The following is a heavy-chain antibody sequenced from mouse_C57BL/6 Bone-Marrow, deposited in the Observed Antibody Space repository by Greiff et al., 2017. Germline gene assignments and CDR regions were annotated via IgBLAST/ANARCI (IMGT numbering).Heavy chain of an antibody. CDR1: GFNIKDDY. CDR3: TTWAMVTEGFAY. J-gene: IGHJ3*01. Sequence: VQLQQSGAELVRPGASVKLSCTASGFNIKDDYMHWVKQRPEQGLEWIGWIDPENGDTEYASKFQGKATITADTSSNTAYLQLSSLTSEDTAVYYCTTWAMVTEGFAYWGQGTLVTVSA. V-gene: IGHV14-4*01. CDR2: IDPENGDT. D-gene: IGHD2-2*01.